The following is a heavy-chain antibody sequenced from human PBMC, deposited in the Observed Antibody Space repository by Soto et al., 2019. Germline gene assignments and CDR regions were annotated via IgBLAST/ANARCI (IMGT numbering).Heavy chain of an antibody. J-gene: IGHJ4*02. CDR3: AKAYFVWSSEQPYYFDY. Sequence: EVQLLDSGGGLVQPGGSLRLSCAASGFTFSNYAMTWVRQGPGKGLEWGSGISGSGGRSYYADSVKGRFSICRDNSKSTLYLQMNSLRAEDTAVYYCAKAYFVWSSEQPYYFDYWGQGTLVTVSS. CDR1: GFTFSNYA. CDR2: ISGSGGRS. D-gene: IGHD3-16*01. V-gene: IGHV3-23*01.